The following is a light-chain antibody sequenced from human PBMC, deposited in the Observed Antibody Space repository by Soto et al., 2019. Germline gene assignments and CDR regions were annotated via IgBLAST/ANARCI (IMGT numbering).Light chain of an antibody. CDR3: QQPGSSTWT. Sequence: EIVLTQSPGTLSLSPGERATLSCRARQSVSSSYLAWYQQRHGQAPRLLIYGASIRATGIPDRFSGSGSGTDGTITISRLQKEDGSVYFCQQPGSSTWTFGQGTKVDIK. CDR2: GAS. CDR1: QSVSSSY. J-gene: IGKJ1*01. V-gene: IGKV3-20*01.